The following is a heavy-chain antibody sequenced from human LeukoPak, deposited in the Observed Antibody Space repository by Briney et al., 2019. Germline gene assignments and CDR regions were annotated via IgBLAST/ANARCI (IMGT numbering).Heavy chain of an antibody. CDR3: ARDSRIQLWLRAFDI. V-gene: IGHV3-23*01. CDR1: GFTFSSYA. J-gene: IGHJ3*02. CDR2: ISGSGGST. Sequence: GGSLRLSCAASGFTFSSYAMSWVRQAPGKGLEWVSAISGSGGSTYYADSVKGRFTISRDNSKNTLYLQMNSLRAEDTAVYYCARDSRIQLWLRAFDIWGQGTMVTVSS. D-gene: IGHD5-18*01.